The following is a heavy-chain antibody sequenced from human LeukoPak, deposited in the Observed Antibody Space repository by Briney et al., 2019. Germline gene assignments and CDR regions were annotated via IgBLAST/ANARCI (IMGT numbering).Heavy chain of an antibody. CDR1: GYSTSSGYY. CDR2: INHSGST. CDR3: AALGVPAARRRAFDI. V-gene: IGHV4-38-2*01. D-gene: IGHD2-2*01. J-gene: IGHJ3*02. Sequence: SETLSLTCAVSGYSTSSGYYWGWVRQPPGKGLEWIGEINHSGSTNYNPSLKSRVTISVDTSKNQFSLKLSSVTAADTAVYYCAALGVPAARRRAFDIWGQGTMVTVSS.